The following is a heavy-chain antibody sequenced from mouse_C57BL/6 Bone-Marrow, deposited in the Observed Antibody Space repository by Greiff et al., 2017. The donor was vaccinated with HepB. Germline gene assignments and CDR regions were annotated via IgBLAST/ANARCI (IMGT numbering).Heavy chain of an antibody. CDR3: ARGDHYYGSSYWYFDV. D-gene: IGHD1-1*01. Sequence: VQLKQPGAELVMPGASVKLSCKASGYTFTSYWMHWVKQRPGQGLEWIGEIDPSDSYTNYNQKFKGKSTLTVDKSSSTAYMQLSSLTSEDSAVYYCARGDHYYGSSYWYFDVWGTGTTVTVSS. CDR2: IDPSDSYT. V-gene: IGHV1-69*01. CDR1: GYTFTSYW. J-gene: IGHJ1*03.